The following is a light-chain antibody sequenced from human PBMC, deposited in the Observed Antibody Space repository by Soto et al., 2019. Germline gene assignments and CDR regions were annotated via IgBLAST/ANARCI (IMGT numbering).Light chain of an antibody. CDR3: SSYTTSSTVV. Sequence: QSALTQPASVSGSPGQSITISCTGTSSDVGGYNSVSWYQQHPGKAPKLMIYDVSNRPSGVSNRFSGSKSGNTASLTISGLQAEDEADYYCSSYTTSSTVVFGGGTKFTVL. CDR1: SSDVGGYNS. J-gene: IGLJ2*01. V-gene: IGLV2-14*01. CDR2: DVS.